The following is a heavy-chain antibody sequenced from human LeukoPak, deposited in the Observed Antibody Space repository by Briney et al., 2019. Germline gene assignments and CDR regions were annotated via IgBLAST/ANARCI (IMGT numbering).Heavy chain of an antibody. Sequence: GGSLRLSCAASGFTFSSYRMNWVRQAPGKGLEWVSYISSSSSTIYYADSVKGRFTISRDNAKNSLYLQMNSLRAEDTAVYYCARQGHYYGSGSYPDYWGQGTLVTVSS. V-gene: IGHV3-48*01. D-gene: IGHD3-10*01. CDR3: ARQGHYYGSGSYPDY. J-gene: IGHJ4*02. CDR2: ISSSSSTI. CDR1: GFTFSSYR.